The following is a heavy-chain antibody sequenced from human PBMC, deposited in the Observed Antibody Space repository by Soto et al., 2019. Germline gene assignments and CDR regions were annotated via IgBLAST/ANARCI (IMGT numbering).Heavy chain of an antibody. J-gene: IGHJ4*02. V-gene: IGHV3-7*01. Sequence: GGSLRLSCAASGFTFSSYWMSWVRQAPGKGLEWVANIKQDGSEKYYVDSVKGRFTISRDNAKNSLYLQMNSLRAEDTAVYYCARDGRYCSSTSCYFDYWGQGTLVTVSS. D-gene: IGHD2-2*01. CDR1: GFTFSSYW. CDR2: IKQDGSEK. CDR3: ARDGRYCSSTSCYFDY.